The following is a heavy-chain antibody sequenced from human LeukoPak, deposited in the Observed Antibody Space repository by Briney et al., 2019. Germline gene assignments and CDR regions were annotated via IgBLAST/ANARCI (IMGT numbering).Heavy chain of an antibody. CDR2: ISGSGGGT. CDR1: GFTFSTYA. CDR3: AKGYVEYSSSPGAFDI. V-gene: IGHV3-23*01. D-gene: IGHD6-6*01. J-gene: IGHJ4*02. Sequence: GGSLRLSCAASGFTFSTYAMSWVRQAAGKGLEWVSLISGSGGGTYYADSVKGRFTISRDNSKNTLYLQMNSLRAEDTAVYYCAKGYVEYSSSPGAFDIWGQGTLVTVSS.